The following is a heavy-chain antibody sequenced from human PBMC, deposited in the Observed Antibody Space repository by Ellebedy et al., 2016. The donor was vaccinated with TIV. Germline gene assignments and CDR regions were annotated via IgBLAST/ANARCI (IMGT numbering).Heavy chain of an antibody. CDR3: TLNWNHSPVGGMDV. CDR2: ISSRSSTI. CDR1: GFSVTSYS. J-gene: IGHJ6*02. D-gene: IGHD1-14*01. V-gene: IGHV3-48*02. Sequence: GGSLRLSCAASGFSVTSYSMNWVRQAPGKGLEWASYISSRSSTIYDANPVKGRFTISRDNGKNSLYLQMNSLRDEDTAMYFCTLNWNHSPVGGMDVWGQGTTVTVSS.